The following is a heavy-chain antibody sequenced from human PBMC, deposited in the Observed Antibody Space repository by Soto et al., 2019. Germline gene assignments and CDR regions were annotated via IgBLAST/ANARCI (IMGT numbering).Heavy chain of an antibody. CDR2: INWNGGST. D-gene: IGHD2-2*02. Sequence: GGSLRLSCAASGFTFDDYGMSWVRQAPGKGLEWVSGINWNGGSTGYADSVKGRFTISRDNAKNSLYLQMNSLRAEDTALYHCARDQVCSSTSCYNGWFDPWGQGTLVTVSS. CDR3: ARDQVCSSTSCYNGWFDP. V-gene: IGHV3-20*01. J-gene: IGHJ5*02. CDR1: GFTFDDYG.